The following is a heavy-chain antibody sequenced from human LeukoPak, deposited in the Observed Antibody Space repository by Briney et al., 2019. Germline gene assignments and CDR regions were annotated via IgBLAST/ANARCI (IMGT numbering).Heavy chain of an antibody. V-gene: IGHV4-31*03. CDR2: IYYSGST. CDR1: GGSISSGGYY. D-gene: IGHD4-23*01. J-gene: IGHJ5*02. Sequence: SETLSLTCTVSGGSISSGGYYWSWIRQHPGKGLEWIGYIYYSGSTYYNPSLKSRVTISVDTSKNQFSLKLSSVTAADTAVYYCARVKGMTTVVKGIWFDPWGQGTLVTVSS. CDR3: ARVKGMTTVVKGIWFDP.